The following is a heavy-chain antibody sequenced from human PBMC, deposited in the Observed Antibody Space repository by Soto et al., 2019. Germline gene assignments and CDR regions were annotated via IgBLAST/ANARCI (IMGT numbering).Heavy chain of an antibody. J-gene: IGHJ4*02. Sequence: GGSLRLSCAASGFTFSSYAMYWVRQPTGKGLEWVSAIGTAGDTYYAGSAKGRFTISRDDSKSTLYLQMDSPGVEDTALYYCAPSWWDDGNDVRSYWGQGIMVTVS. D-gene: IGHD1-26*01. V-gene: IGHV3-13*04. CDR2: IGTAGDT. CDR3: APSWWDDGNDVRSY. CDR1: GFTFSSYA.